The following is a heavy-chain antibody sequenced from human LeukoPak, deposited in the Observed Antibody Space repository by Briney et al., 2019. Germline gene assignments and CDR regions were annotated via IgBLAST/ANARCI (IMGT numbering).Heavy chain of an antibody. D-gene: IGHD3-10*01. CDR1: GFTVSSNY. CDR3: ARHSGPGSYNWFDP. J-gene: IGHJ5*02. V-gene: IGHV3-53*01. Sequence: GGSLRLSCAASGFTVSSNYMSWVRQAPGKGLEWVSVIYSGGSTYYADSVKGRFTIPRDTSKNTLYLQMNSLRAEDTAVYYCARHSGPGSYNWFDPWGQGTLVTVSS. CDR2: IYSGGST.